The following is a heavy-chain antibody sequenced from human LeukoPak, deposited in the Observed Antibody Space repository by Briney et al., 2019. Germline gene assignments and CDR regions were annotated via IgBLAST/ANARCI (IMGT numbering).Heavy chain of an antibody. Sequence: SETLSLTCAVYGGSFSGYYWSWIRQPPGKGLEWIGEINHSGSTNYNPSLKSRVTILVDTSKNQFSLKLSSVTAADTAVYYCARDSGYCSSTGCYVHYFDYWGQGTLVTVSS. CDR2: INHSGST. CDR1: GGSFSGYY. V-gene: IGHV4-34*01. J-gene: IGHJ4*02. D-gene: IGHD2-2*01. CDR3: ARDSGYCSSTGCYVHYFDY.